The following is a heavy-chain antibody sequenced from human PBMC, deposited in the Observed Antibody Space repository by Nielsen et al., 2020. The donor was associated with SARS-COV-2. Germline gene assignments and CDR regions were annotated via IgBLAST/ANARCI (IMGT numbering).Heavy chain of an antibody. CDR3: ARVASNDWAYYFDY. J-gene: IGHJ4*02. D-gene: IGHD6-19*01. CDR1: SGSISGFY. CDR2: IHYTAGT. Sequence: GSLRLSCTVSSGSISGFYWTWIRQPPGKGLEWIGHIHYTAGTIYSDSLKSRLRMSVDRTKNQFSLTLSSVTAADTAVYYCARVASNDWAYYFDYWGQGALVTVSS. V-gene: IGHV4-59*01.